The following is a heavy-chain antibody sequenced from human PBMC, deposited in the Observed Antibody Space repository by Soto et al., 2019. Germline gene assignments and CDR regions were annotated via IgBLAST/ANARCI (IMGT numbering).Heavy chain of an antibody. V-gene: IGHV1-8*01. CDR2: MNPNSGNT. CDR1: GYTFTSYD. J-gene: IGHJ6*02. D-gene: IGHD3-3*01. CDR3: ARKLRFLEWLSLTYYYYYYGMDV. Sequence: ASVKVSCKASGYTFTSYDINWVRQATGQGLEWMGWMNPNSGNTGYAQKFQGRVTMTRNTSISTAYMELSSLRSEDTAVYYCARKLRFLEWLSLTYYYYYYGMDVWGQGTTVTVS.